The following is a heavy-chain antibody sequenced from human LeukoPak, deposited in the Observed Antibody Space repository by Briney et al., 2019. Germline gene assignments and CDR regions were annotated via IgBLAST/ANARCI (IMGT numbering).Heavy chain of an antibody. D-gene: IGHD1-26*01. Sequence: SQTLSLTCGISGDSVSSNNTSWHWIRQSPSRGLEWLGRTYYRSKWYNDYAVSVKGRVTFNPDTSKNQFSLQLNSVTPEDTAVYYCVRWGRGLDFWGQGTLVTVSS. V-gene: IGHV6-1*01. CDR2: TYYRSKWYN. J-gene: IGHJ4*02. CDR1: GDSVSSNNTS. CDR3: VRWGRGLDF.